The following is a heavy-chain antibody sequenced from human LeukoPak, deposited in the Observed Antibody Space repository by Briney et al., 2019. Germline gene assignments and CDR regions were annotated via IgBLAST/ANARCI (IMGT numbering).Heavy chain of an antibody. Sequence: GGSLRLSCAASGFTFSRYWLSWVRQAPGKGLEWVANIKQDGSEKYYVDSVKGRFTISRDNAKNTLYLQMNSLRAEDTAVYYCARGAPAGSIIDYWGQGTLVTVSS. J-gene: IGHJ4*02. CDR2: IKQDGSEK. CDR3: ARGAPAGSIIDY. CDR1: GFTFSRYW. D-gene: IGHD2-2*01. V-gene: IGHV3-7*01.